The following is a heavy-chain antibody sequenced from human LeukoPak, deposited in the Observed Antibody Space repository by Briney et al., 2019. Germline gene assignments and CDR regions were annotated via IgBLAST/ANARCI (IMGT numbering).Heavy chain of an antibody. J-gene: IGHJ4*02. CDR1: GYTFTTYG. D-gene: IGHD1-7*01. CDR3: ARDKASGEGTTPGGIDY. V-gene: IGHV1-18*01. Sequence: ASVKVSCKASGYTFTTYGISWVRQAPGQGLEWMGWISGYNGNTNYAQNLQGRVTMTTDTSTSTAYMELRSLRSADTAVYYCARDKASGEGTTPGGIDYWGQGTLVTVSS. CDR2: ISGYNGNT.